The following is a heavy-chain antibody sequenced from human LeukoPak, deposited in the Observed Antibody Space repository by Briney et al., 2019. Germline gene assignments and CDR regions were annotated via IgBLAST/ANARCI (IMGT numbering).Heavy chain of an antibody. CDR1: GFTFSSYW. CDR2: IASDGSST. Sequence: GGSLRLSCAASGFTFSSYWMNWVRQAPGKGLVWVSRIASDGSSTTYADSVKGRFSISRDNAKNTLYLQMNSLRVKDTAVYYCARGRPHGDDYWGQGTLVTVSS. D-gene: IGHD2-21*01. V-gene: IGHV3-74*01. J-gene: IGHJ4*02. CDR3: ARGRPHGDDY.